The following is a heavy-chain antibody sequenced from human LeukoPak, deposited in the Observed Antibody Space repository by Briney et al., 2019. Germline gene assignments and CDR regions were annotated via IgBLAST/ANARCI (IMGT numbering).Heavy chain of an antibody. V-gene: IGHV3-21*01. J-gene: IGHJ4*02. CDR1: EFTFTTYS. Sequence: PGGSLRLSCAASEFTFTTYSMAWVRQAPGKGLEWVSSISSSATYRYYADSVNGRFTISRDHPKNSLYLQMNSLRAEDTAVYYCTRHADLVDTAMGGMTDWGQGTLVTVSS. D-gene: IGHD5-18*01. CDR3: TRHADLVDTAMGGMTD. CDR2: ISSSATYR.